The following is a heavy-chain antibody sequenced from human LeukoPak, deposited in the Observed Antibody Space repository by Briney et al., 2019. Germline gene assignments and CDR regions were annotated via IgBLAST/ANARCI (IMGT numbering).Heavy chain of an antibody. Sequence: SETLSLTCTVSGGSISSNNYYWGWIRLPPGKGLEWIGSIYYGGITHYNPSLKSRLTMSIDTSRRQISLKLNSVTAADTAIYFCAGGTIFGMVSQFYFDYWGQGSLVTVSS. J-gene: IGHJ4*02. CDR2: IYYGGIT. V-gene: IGHV4-39*07. CDR3: AGGTIFGMVSQFYFDY. CDR1: GGSISSNNYY. D-gene: IGHD3-3*01.